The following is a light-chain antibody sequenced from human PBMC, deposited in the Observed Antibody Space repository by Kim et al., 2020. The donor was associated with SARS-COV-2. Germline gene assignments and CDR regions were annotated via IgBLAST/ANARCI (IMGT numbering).Light chain of an antibody. CDR1: SSNIGPYNY. J-gene: IGLJ3*02. CDR2: DVD. V-gene: IGLV2-11*01. Sequence: QSALTQPRSVSGSPGQSVTISCTVPSSNIGPYNYISWYQQHPGKAPKLMIYDVDKRPSGVPERFSGSKSDNTASLTITGLQAEDEGDYYCCSYVGDHTRVFGGGTKVTVL. CDR3: CSYVGDHTRV.